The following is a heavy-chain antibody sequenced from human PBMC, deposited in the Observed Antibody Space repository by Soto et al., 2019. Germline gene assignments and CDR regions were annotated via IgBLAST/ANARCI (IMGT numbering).Heavy chain of an antibody. J-gene: IGHJ5*02. Sequence: QVQLVQSGAEVKKPGASVKVSCKASGYTFTSYDINWVRQASGQGLEWMGWMNPNNGNTVYAEKFQGRVTMTRDTSMTTAYMDLSSLTSEDTATYYCVRVRSDSSWRQSGWLDPWGPGTLVNVSS. CDR2: MNPNNGNT. CDR1: GYTFTSYD. D-gene: IGHD6-13*01. V-gene: IGHV1-8*01. CDR3: VRVRSDSSWRQSGWLDP.